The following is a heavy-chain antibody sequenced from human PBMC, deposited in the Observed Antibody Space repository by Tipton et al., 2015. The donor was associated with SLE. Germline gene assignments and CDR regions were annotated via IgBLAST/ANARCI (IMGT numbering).Heavy chain of an antibody. CDR1: GEYFTGEQ. CDR3: ARGTYGYYFDY. D-gene: IGHD2-8*01. J-gene: IGHJ4*02. V-gene: IGHV4-34*01. Sequence: TSAVYGEYFTGEQRRGKSKKGGKGRERICEINHSGSTNYNPSLKSRVTISVDTSKNQFSLKLSSVTAADTAVYYCARGTYGYYFDYWGQGTLVRVSS. CDR2: INHSGST.